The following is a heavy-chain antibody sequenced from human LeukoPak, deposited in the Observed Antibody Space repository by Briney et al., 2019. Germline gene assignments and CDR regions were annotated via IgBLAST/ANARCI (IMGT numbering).Heavy chain of an antibody. CDR3: AGMGTQVAFDY. CDR2: IIPILGTV. V-gene: IGHV1-69*01. D-gene: IGHD2-15*01. Sequence: GSSVKVSCKASGGTFSSYAISWVRQAPGQGLEWMGGIIPILGTVNYAQKFQGRVTITADESTSTAYMELSSLRSEDTAVYYCAGMGTQVAFDYWGQGTLVTVSS. CDR1: GGTFSSYA. J-gene: IGHJ4*02.